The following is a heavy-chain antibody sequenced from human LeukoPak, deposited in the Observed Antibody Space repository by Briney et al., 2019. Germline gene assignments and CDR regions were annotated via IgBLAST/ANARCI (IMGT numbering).Heavy chain of an antibody. CDR1: GYTFTGYY. D-gene: IGHD2-2*01. CDR3: ARALVRDIVVVPAAPLGY. Sequence: ASVKVSCTASGYTFTGYYMHWVRQAPGQGLEWMGWINPNSGGTNYAQKFQGRVTMTRDTSISTAYMELSRLRSDDTAVYYCARALVRDIVVVPAAPLGYWGQGTLVTVSS. V-gene: IGHV1-2*02. CDR2: INPNSGGT. J-gene: IGHJ4*02.